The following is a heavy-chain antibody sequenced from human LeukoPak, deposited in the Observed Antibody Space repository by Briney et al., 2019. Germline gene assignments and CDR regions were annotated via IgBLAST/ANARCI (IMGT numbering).Heavy chain of an antibody. CDR3: ASRSSIWSGYQDTLYYFDS. J-gene: IGHJ4*02. V-gene: IGHV4-59*01. CDR1: GGSISSYY. CDR2: IYYSGST. Sequence: SETLSLTCTVSGGSISSYYWSWIRQPPGKRLEWIGHIYYSGSTNYNPSLKSRVTISVDTSKNQFSLKLSSVTATDTAVYYCASRSSIWSGYQDTLYYFDSWGQGTLVTVSS. D-gene: IGHD3-3*01.